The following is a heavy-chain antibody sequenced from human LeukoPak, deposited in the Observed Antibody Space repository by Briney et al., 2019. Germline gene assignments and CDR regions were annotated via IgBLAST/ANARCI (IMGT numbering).Heavy chain of an antibody. Sequence: GGSLRLSCAASGFTFSSYWMSWVRQAPGKGLEWVANIKQDGSEKYYVDSVKGRFTISRDNAKNSLYLQMNSLRAEDTAVYYCAREAWGGYYYGSGSYNIDYWGQGTLVTVSS. CDR1: GFTFSSYW. V-gene: IGHV3-7*01. CDR3: AREAWGGYYYGSGSYNIDY. D-gene: IGHD3-10*01. CDR2: IKQDGSEK. J-gene: IGHJ4*02.